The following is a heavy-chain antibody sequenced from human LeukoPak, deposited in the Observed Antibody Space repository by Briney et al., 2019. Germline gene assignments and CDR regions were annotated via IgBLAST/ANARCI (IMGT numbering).Heavy chain of an antibody. CDR1: GGSISCEDCY. D-gene: IGHD3-10*01. J-gene: IGHJ4*02. Sequence: PSETLSLTCTVSGGSISCEDCYWSWIRQPPGKGLEWIGYIYYSGSTYYNPSLKSRVTIPVDTSKNQFSLKLSSVTAADTAVYYCARAITMVRGVRWGFDYWGQGTLVTVSS. V-gene: IGHV4-30-4*01. CDR2: IYYSGST. CDR3: ARAITMVRGVRWGFDY.